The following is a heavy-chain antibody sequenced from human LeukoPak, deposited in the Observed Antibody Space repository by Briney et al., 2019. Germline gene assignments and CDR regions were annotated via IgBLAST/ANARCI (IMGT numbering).Heavy chain of an antibody. CDR3: ARGGYYDSSGYFSKRDNWFDP. CDR1: GFTFSSYS. CDR2: ISSSSSYI. D-gene: IGHD3-22*01. J-gene: IGHJ5*02. V-gene: IGHV3-21*01. Sequence: PGGSLRLSCAASGFTFSSYSMNWVRQAPGKGLEWVSSISSSSSYIYYADSVKGRFTISTDNAKNSLYLQMNSLRAEDTAVYYRARGGYYDSSGYFSKRDNWFDPWGQGTLVTVSS.